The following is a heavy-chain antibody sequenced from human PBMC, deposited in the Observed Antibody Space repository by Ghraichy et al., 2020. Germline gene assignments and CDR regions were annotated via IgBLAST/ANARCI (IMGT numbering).Heavy chain of an antibody. CDR1: GGSISSYY. CDR2: IYSSGST. D-gene: IGHD6-25*01. J-gene: IGHJ4*03. CDR3: AREPHWYSSASGYFDY. Sequence: SETLSLTCTVSGGSISSYYWSWIRQPPGKGLEWIGYIYSSGSTNYNPSLKSRVTISVDTSKNQFSLKLSSVTAADTAVYYCAREPHWYSSASGYFDYWGQGTRVTV. V-gene: IGHV4-4*08.